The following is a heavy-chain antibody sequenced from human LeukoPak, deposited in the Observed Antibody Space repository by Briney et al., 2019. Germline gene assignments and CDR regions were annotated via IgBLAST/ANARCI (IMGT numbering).Heavy chain of an antibody. CDR1: GYTFTSYG. J-gene: IGHJ4*02. D-gene: IGHD3-16*02. V-gene: IGHV7-4-1*02. Sequence: ASVKVSCKASGYTFTSYGITWVRQATGQGLEWMGWINPNTGNPTYAQDFTGRFVFSLDTSVSTTYLQISSLKAEDTAVYYCARAYQRLGGLSSPDQWGQGTLVSVSS. CDR2: INPNTGNP. CDR3: ARAYQRLGGLSSPDQ.